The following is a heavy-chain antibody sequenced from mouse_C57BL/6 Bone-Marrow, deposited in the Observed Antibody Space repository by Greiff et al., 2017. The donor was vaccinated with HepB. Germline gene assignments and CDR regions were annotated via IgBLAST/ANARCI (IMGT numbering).Heavy chain of an antibody. CDR2: IDPENGDT. Sequence: VQLQQSGAELVRPGASVKLSCTASGFNIKDDYMHWVKQRPEQGLEWIGWIDPENGDTEYASKFQGKATITADTSSNTAYLQLSSLTSEDTAVYYCTPDSSGPLFDYWGLGTTLTVSS. J-gene: IGHJ2*01. CDR3: TPDSSGPLFDY. D-gene: IGHD3-2*02. CDR1: GFNIKDDY. V-gene: IGHV14-4*01.